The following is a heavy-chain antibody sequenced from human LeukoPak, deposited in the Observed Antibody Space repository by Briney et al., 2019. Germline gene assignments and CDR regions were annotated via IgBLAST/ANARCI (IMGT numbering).Heavy chain of an antibody. CDR1: GFTFGDYA. D-gene: IGHD3-22*01. CDR3: TRDHTYYYDSSGYYYGGVYFDY. J-gene: IGHJ4*02. Sequence: RRSLRLSCTASGFTFGDYAMSWFRQAPGKGLEWVGFIRSKAYGGTTEYAASVKGRFTISRDDSKSIAYLQMNSLKTEDTAVYYCTRDHTYYYDSSGYYYGGVYFDYWGQGTLVTVSS. CDR2: IRSKAYGGTT. V-gene: IGHV3-49*03.